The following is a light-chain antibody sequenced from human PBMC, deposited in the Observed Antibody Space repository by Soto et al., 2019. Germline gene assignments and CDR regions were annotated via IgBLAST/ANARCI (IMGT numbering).Light chain of an antibody. V-gene: IGKV1-12*01. J-gene: IGKJ1*01. Sequence: DIQMTQSPSSVSASVGDRVTITCRASQGISSWLAWYQQKPGKAPKLLIYAASSLQSGVPSRFSGSGSGKVSTPPTSSLHPEVFANYNCKQANSSLRTSGQGNKVEIK. CDR1: QGISSW. CDR3: KQANSSLRT. CDR2: AAS.